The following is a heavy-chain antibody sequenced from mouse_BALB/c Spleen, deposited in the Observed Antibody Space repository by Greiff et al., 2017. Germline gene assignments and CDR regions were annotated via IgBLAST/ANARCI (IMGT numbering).Heavy chain of an antibody. CDR3: ARVLRLLAMDY. Sequence: VQLQQSGAELARPGASVKMSCKASGYTFTSYTMHWVKQRPGQGLEWIGYINPSSGYTNYNQKFKDKATLTADKSSSTAYMQLSSLTSEDSAVYYCARVLRLLAMDYWGQGTSVTVSS. CDR2: INPSSGYT. V-gene: IGHV1-4*01. CDR1: GYTFTSYT. D-gene: IGHD1-2*01. J-gene: IGHJ4*01.